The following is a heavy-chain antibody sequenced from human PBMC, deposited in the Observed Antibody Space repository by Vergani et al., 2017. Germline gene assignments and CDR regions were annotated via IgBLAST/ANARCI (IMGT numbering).Heavy chain of an antibody. CDR3: ARAEHGKQYCSSTSCYDLSDY. V-gene: IGHV3-30-3*01. J-gene: IGHJ4*02. CDR2: ISYDGSNK. D-gene: IGHD2-2*01. CDR1: GFTFSSYA. Sequence: QVQLVESGGGVVQPGRSLRLSCAASGFTFSSYAMHWVCQAPGKGLEWVAVISYDGSNKYYADSVKGRFTISRDNSKNTLYLQMNSLRAEDTAVYYCARAEHGKQYCSSTSCYDLSDYWGQGTLVTVSS.